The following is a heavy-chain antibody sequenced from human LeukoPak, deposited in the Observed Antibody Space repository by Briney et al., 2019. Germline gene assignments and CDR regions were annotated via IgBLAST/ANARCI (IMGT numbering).Heavy chain of an antibody. V-gene: IGHV4-34*01. CDR1: GGSFSGYY. CDR3: ARGRPLRQKEYFQH. J-gene: IGHJ1*01. Sequence: SETLPLTCAVYGGSFSGYYWSWIRQPPGKGLEWIGEINHSGSTNYNPSLKSRVTISVDTSKNQFSLKLSSVTAADTAVYYCARGRPLRQKEYFQHWGQGTLVTVSS. CDR2: INHSGST.